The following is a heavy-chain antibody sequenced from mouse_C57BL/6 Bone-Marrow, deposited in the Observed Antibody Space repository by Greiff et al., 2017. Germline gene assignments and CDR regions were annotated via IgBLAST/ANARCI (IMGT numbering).Heavy chain of an antibody. J-gene: IGHJ4*01. CDR3: AREWGLTSYAMDY. V-gene: IGHV5-4*01. CDR2: ISDGGSYT. Sequence: EVQLVESGGGLVKPGGSLKLSCAASGFTFSSYAMSWVRQTPEKRLEWVATISDGGSYTYYPDNVKGRVTISRDNAKNNLYLQMSHLKSEDTAMYYCAREWGLTSYAMDYWGQGTSVTVSS. CDR1: GFTFSSYA. D-gene: IGHD4-1*01.